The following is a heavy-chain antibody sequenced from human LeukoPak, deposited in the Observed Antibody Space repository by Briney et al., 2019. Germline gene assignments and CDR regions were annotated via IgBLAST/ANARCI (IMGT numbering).Heavy chain of an antibody. J-gene: IGHJ3*02. V-gene: IGHV3-9*01. D-gene: IGHD3-22*01. CDR1: GFTFDDYA. CDR2: ISWNSGSI. CDR3: AKDMWSYYYDSSGYYSHAFDI. Sequence: PGGSLRLSCAASGFTFDDYAMHWVRQAPGKGLEWVSGISWNSGSIGYADSVKGRFTISRDNAKNSLYLQMNSLRAEDTALYYCAKDMWSYYYDSSGYYSHAFDIWGQGTMVTVSS.